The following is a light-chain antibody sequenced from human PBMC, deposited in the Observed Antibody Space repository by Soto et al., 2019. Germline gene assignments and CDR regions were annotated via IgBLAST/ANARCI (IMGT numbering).Light chain of an antibody. CDR1: SSDVGGYNY. J-gene: IGLJ1*01. Sequence: QSALTQPASVSGSPGQSITISCSGTSSDVGGYNYVSWYQQHPGKAPKLMIYEVSNRPSGVSNRFSGSKSGNTASLTISGLQAEDEADYYCSSYTSSSTPHHVFGTGTKLTVL. CDR2: EVS. V-gene: IGLV2-14*01. CDR3: SSYTSSSTPHHV.